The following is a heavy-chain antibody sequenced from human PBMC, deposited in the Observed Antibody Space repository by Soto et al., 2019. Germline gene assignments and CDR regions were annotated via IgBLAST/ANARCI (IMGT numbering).Heavy chain of an antibody. V-gene: IGHV4-31*03. CDR3: AREIPAERKFDS. CDR1: GGSISSGAYY. D-gene: IGHD2-21*01. CDR2: IYYSGTT. J-gene: IGHJ4*02. Sequence: QVQLQESGPGLVKPSQTLSLTCTVSGGSISSGAYYWSWIRQHPGKGLEWIGYIYYSGTTYYNPSLKSRITISFDTSKNQFSLTLSSVTAADAAVYYCAREIPAERKFDSWGQGTLVTVSS.